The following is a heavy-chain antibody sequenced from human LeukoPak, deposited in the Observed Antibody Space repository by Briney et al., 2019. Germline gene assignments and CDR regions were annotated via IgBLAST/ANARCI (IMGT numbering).Heavy chain of an antibody. J-gene: IGHJ4*02. CDR2: INHSGST. Sequence: SETLSLTCAVYGGSFSGYYWSWIRQPPGKGLEWIGEINHSGSTNYNPSLKSRVTISVDTSKNQFSLKLSSVTAVDTAVYYCAKNYYDSSGYYDYWGQGTLVTVSS. V-gene: IGHV4-34*01. D-gene: IGHD3-22*01. CDR3: AKNYYDSSGYYDY. CDR1: GGSFSGYY.